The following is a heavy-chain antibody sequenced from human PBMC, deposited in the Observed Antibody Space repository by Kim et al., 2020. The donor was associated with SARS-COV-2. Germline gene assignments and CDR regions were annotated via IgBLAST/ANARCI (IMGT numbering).Heavy chain of an antibody. D-gene: IGHD6-19*01. CDR3: AKGINSAWGGLWDY. CDR1: GFTFNSYA. V-gene: IGHV3-23*01. Sequence: GGSLRLSCEASGFTFNSYAMSWVRQAPGKGLEWLSSITDRGTSTYYAASVRGRFTISVDTSKNTLFLQMNGLRAEDTATYYCAKGINSAWGGLWDYWGQGALVTVSS. CDR2: ITDRGTST. J-gene: IGHJ4*02.